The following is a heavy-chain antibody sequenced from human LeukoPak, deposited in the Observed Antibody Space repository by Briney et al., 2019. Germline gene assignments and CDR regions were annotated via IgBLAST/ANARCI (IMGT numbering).Heavy chain of an antibody. CDR2: IKQDGSEK. V-gene: IGHV3-7*01. D-gene: IGHD6-13*01. CDR3: AREWQGGIAAAGTRIEGDY. Sequence: GGSLRLSCAVSGFSVSGYWMTWVRQAPGKGLEWVANIKQDGSEKNYVDSVKGRFTISRDNAENSLFLQMNSLRDEDTAVYYCAREWQGGIAAAGTRIEGDYWGQGTLVAVSS. J-gene: IGHJ4*02. CDR1: GFSVSGYW.